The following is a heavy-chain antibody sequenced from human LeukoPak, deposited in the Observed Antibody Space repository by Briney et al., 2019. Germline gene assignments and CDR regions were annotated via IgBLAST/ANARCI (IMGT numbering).Heavy chain of an antibody. CDR3: AKPGSGSYYTPGWFDP. Sequence: PGGSLRLSCAASGFTFSSYAMSWVRQAPGKELEWVSAISGSGGSTYYADSVKGRFTISRDNSKNTLYLQMNSLRAEDTAVYYCAKPGSGSYYTPGWFDPWGQGTLVTVSS. J-gene: IGHJ5*02. V-gene: IGHV3-23*01. CDR1: GFTFSSYA. D-gene: IGHD3-10*01. CDR2: ISGSGGST.